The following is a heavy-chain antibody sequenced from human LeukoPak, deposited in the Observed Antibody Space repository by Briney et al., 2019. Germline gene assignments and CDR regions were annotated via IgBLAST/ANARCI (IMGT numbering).Heavy chain of an antibody. CDR1: GFTFSDYS. Sequence: PGGSLRLSCAASGFTFSDYSMNWVRQAPGKGLEWVSSITSSGTYLYYADSVKGRFTISRDNVKNSLYLQVNSVRAEDTAVYYCARDQENSWGQGTLVTVSS. V-gene: IGHV3-21*06. J-gene: IGHJ4*02. D-gene: IGHD5-24*01. CDR2: ITSSGTYL. CDR3: ARDQENS.